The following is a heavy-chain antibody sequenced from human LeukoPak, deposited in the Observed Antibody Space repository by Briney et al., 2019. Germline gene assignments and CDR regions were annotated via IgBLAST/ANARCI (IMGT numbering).Heavy chain of an antibody. CDR2: INPNSGAT. D-gene: IGHD6-19*01. CDR3: ARGEVDSSGWDCFHF. J-gene: IGHJ4*02. CDR1: GSTFTRYY. Sequence: ASVKVSCKASGSTFTRYYMHWVRRAPGQRLESMGWINPNSGATNDPQKFQGRVTMTGDTSISTAYMELSSLRSDDTAVYYCARGEVDSSGWDCFHFWGQGTLVTVSS. V-gene: IGHV1-2*02.